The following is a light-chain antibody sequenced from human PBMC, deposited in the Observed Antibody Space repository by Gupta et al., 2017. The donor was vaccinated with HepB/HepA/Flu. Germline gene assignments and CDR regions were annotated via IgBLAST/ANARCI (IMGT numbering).Light chain of an antibody. CDR2: EDN. J-gene: IGLJ3*02. Sequence: FMLTQPHSVSESPGKTVTISCTGNGGSIASNYVQWYQQRPASAPTTVIYEDNQRPSGVPDRFSGSIDSSSNAASLTISGLKTEDEAYYYCQYSDSSNLFVFGGGTTLTVL. V-gene: IGLV6-57*02. CDR1: GGSIASNY. CDR3: QYSDSSNLFV.